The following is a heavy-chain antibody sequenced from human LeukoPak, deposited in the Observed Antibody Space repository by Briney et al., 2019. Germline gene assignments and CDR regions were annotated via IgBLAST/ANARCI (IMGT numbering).Heavy chain of an antibody. Sequence: SDTLSLTCTVSGGSISSYYWSWIRQSPGKGLEWIGYIHYSGTTNYNPSLKSRVTIALDTSKNQFSLKLNSVTAADTAVYYCARGQRSMAYWGQGTLVTVSS. J-gene: IGHJ4*02. CDR3: ARGQRSMAY. V-gene: IGHV4-59*07. D-gene: IGHD2/OR15-2a*01. CDR2: IHYSGTT. CDR1: GGSISSYY.